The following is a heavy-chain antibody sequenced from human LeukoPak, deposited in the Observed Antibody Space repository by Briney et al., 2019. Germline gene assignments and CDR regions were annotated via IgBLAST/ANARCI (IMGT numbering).Heavy chain of an antibody. CDR1: GFIFSDHY. V-gene: IGHV3-72*01. CDR2: IRNKANSYTT. Sequence: GGSLRLSCAGSGFIFSDHYIDWVRQAPGKGLEWVGRIRNKANSYTTDYAASVEGRFSISRDDSENSVYLEMNSLKIEDSAVFYCTSGYCSGGSCYSSGGDYWGQGTLVTVSS. D-gene: IGHD2-15*01. J-gene: IGHJ4*02. CDR3: TSGYCSGGSCYSSGGDY.